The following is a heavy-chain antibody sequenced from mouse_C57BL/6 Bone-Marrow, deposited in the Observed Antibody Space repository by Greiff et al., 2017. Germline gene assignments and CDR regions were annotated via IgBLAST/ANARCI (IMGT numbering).Heavy chain of an antibody. CDR2: ISDGGSYT. J-gene: IGHJ4*01. CDR1: GFTFSSYA. Sequence: EVHLVESGGGLVKPGGSLTLSCAASGFTFSSYAMSWVRQTPEKRLEWVATISDGGSYTYYPENVKGRFTIARDNAKNNLYLQMSHLKSEDTAMYYCAREILLYAMDYWGQGTSVTVSS. V-gene: IGHV5-4*01. CDR3: AREILLYAMDY. D-gene: IGHD1-1*01.